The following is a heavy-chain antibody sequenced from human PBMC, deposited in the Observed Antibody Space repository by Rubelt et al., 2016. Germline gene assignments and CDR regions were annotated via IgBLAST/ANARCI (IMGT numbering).Heavy chain of an antibody. CDR1: GFTVSSNY. Sequence: EVQLVESGGGLVQPGGSLRLSCAASGFTVSSNYMSWVRQAAGTGLEWVSYISSTITSGYYADSVKGRFTVSRDIAKNSLYLQMNSLRDEDTAVYYCARANGMDVWGQGTTVTVSS. CDR3: ARANGMDV. J-gene: IGHJ6*02. V-gene: IGHV3-48*02. CDR2: ISSTITSG.